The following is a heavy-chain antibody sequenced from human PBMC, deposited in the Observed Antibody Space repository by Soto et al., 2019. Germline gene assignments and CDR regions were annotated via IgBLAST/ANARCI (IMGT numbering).Heavy chain of an antibody. Sequence: QLQLHESGSGLVKPSQTLSLTCAGSGGSISSGGYSWSWIRQPPGKGLEWIGYIYHSGSTYYNPSLKSRVTISVYRSKNQFSLKLSSVTAADTAVYYCARVPEPWGQGTLVPVSS. J-gene: IGHJ5*02. CDR2: IYHSGST. V-gene: IGHV4-30-2*01. CDR3: ARVPEP. CDR1: GGSISSGGYS.